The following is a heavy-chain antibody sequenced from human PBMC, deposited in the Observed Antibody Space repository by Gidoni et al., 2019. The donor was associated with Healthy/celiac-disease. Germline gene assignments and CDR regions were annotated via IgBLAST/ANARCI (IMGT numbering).Heavy chain of an antibody. D-gene: IGHD6-6*01. CDR1: GYTRTELS. CDR2: FDPEDGET. Sequence: VQLVQSGAEVKKPGAAVKVSCKVSGYTRTELSMHWVRQAPGKGLEWMGGFDPEDGETIYEQKFQGRVTMTEDTSTDTAYMELSSLRSEDTAVYYCATDQPRPYDYYYGMDVWGQGTTVTVSS. J-gene: IGHJ6*02. V-gene: IGHV1-24*01. CDR3: ATDQPRPYDYYYGMDV.